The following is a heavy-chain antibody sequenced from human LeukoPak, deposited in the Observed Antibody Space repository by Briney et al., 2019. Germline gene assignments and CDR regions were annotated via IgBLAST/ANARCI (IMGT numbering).Heavy chain of an antibody. V-gene: IGHV3-53*01. D-gene: IGHD3-22*01. CDR2: IYSGGST. CDR1: GFTVSNNH. Sequence: PGGSLRLSCAASGFTVSNNHMSWVRQAPGKGLEWVSVIYSGGSTYYADSVKGRFTISRDNSKNTLYLQMNSLRAEDTAVYYCARVAVSHFDYWGQGTLVTVSS. J-gene: IGHJ4*02. CDR3: ARVAVSHFDY.